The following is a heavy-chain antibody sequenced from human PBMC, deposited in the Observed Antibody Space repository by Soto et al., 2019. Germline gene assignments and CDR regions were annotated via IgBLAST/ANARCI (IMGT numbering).Heavy chain of an antibody. V-gene: IGHV5-51*01. CDR1: GYSFISYC. D-gene: IGHD6-6*01. Sequence: GESLKISCKGSGYSFISYCISWVPQMPGKGLEWMGIIYPGDSDTRYSPSFQGQVTISADKSISTGYLQWSSLKAADTAMYFCSRASSYSSSPRLFEYWGQGTLVTVSS. J-gene: IGHJ4*02. CDR2: IYPGDSDT. CDR3: SRASSYSSSPRLFEY.